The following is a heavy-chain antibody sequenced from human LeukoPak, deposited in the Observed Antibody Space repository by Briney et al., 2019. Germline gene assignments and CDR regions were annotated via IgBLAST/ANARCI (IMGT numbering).Heavy chain of an antibody. CDR1: GGSISTYY. Sequence: SETLSLTCIVSGGSISTYYWSWIRQPPGKGLEWIGYIYYSGSTYYNPSLKSRVTISIDTSKNQFSLKLSSVTAADTAVYYCARANYDFWSGLAALFDYWGQGTLVTVSS. CDR2: IYYSGST. J-gene: IGHJ4*02. CDR3: ARANYDFWSGLAALFDY. V-gene: IGHV4-30-4*08. D-gene: IGHD3-3*01.